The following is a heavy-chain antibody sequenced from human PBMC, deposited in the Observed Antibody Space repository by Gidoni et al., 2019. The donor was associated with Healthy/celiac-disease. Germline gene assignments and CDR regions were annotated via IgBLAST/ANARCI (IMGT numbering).Heavy chain of an antibody. CDR3: ARRMVASDAFDI. CDR1: CGSISSSSYY. V-gene: IGHV4-39*01. Sequence: QLQLQESGPGLVKPSEPLSLTCTVSCGSISSSSYYWGWIRQPPGKGLEWIGSIYYSGSTYYNPSLKSRVTISVDTSKNQFSLKLSSVTAADTAVYYCARRMVASDAFDIWGQGTMVTVSS. CDR2: IYYSGST. D-gene: IGHD3-10*01. J-gene: IGHJ3*02.